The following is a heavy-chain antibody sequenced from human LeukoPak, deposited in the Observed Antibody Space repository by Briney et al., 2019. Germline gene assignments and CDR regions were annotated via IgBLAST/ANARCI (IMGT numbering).Heavy chain of an antibody. CDR1: GLTFSNYW. D-gene: IGHD4-23*01. Sequence: GGSLRLSCAASGLTFSNYWMTWVRQAPGKGLEWVANIKQDGTEKNYVDSVKGRFTISRDNAKNSLYLQMNSLRVEDTAVYYCAGNYGGNSNYWGQGTQITVSS. CDR2: IKQDGTEK. V-gene: IGHV3-7*04. J-gene: IGHJ4*02. CDR3: AGNYGGNSNY.